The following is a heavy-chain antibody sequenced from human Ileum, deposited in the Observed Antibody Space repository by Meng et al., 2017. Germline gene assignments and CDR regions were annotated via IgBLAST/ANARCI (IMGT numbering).Heavy chain of an antibody. CDR2: IFQSGST. V-gene: IGHV4-4*02. CDR1: GASISSAIW. J-gene: IGHJ4*02. Sequence: QVQLQGSGPGLVKPSGRPSLTSAVSGASISSAIWWGWVRQPPGKGLEWIGEIFQSGSTNYNPSLKSRVSISVDKSKNHLSLSLSSVTAADTAVYYCAKAAAYNLDIWGQGALVTVSS. D-gene: IGHD1-14*01. CDR3: AKAAAYNLDI.